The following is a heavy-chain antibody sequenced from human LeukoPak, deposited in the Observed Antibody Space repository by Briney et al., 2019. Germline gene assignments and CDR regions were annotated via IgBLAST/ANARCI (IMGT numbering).Heavy chain of an antibody. Sequence: GGSLRLSCAASGFTFSSCAMSWVRQAPGKGLEWVSGISSSGSTTYYADSVKGRFTISRDNSKNTLYLQMNSLRAEDTAVYYCAKAYYDSGSYHNYYYYAMDVWGQGTTVTVSS. CDR3: AKAYYDSGSYHNYYYYAMDV. V-gene: IGHV3-23*01. CDR2: ISSSGSTT. J-gene: IGHJ6*02. CDR1: GFTFSSCA. D-gene: IGHD3-10*01.